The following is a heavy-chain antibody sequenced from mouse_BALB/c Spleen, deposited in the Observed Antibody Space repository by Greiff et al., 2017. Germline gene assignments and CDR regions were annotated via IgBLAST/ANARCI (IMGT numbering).Heavy chain of an antibody. CDR3: TREEDRYGNYWAY. J-gene: IGHJ3*01. CDR1: GFTFSSYT. Sequence: EVHLVESGGGLVKPGGSLKLSCAASGFTFSSYTMSWVRQTPEKRLEWVATISSGGSYTYYPDSVKGRFTISRDNAKNTLYLQMSSLKSEDTAMYYCTREEDRYGNYWAYWGQGTLVTVSA. D-gene: IGHD2-10*02. V-gene: IGHV5-6-4*01. CDR2: ISSGGSYT.